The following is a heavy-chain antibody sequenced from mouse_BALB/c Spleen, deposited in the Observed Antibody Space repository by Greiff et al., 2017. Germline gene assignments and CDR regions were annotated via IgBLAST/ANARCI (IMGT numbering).Heavy chain of an antibody. CDR3: ARALLLHYYAMDY. D-gene: IGHD2-3*01. CDR1: GYAFSSYW. V-gene: IGHV1-80*01. Sequence: VQLQQSGAELVRPGSSVKISCKASGYAFSSYWMNWVKQRPGQGLEWIGQIYPGDGDTNYNGKFKGKATLTADKSSSTAYMQLSSLTSEDSAVYFCARALLLHYYAMDYWGQGTSVTVSS. CDR2: IYPGDGDT. J-gene: IGHJ4*01.